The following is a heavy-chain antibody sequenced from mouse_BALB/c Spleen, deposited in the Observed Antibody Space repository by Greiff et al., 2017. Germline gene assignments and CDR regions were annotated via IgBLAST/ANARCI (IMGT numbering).Heavy chain of an antibody. CDR1: GYTFTSYV. Sequence: VQLKESGPELVKPGASVKMSCKASGYTFTSYVMHWVKQKPGQGLEWIGYINPYNDGTKYNEKFKGKATLTSDKSSSTAYMELSSLTSEDSAVYYCARRKYGNYDYFDYWGQGTTLTVSS. J-gene: IGHJ2*01. D-gene: IGHD2-10*02. V-gene: IGHV1-14*01. CDR2: INPYNDGT. CDR3: ARRKYGNYDYFDY.